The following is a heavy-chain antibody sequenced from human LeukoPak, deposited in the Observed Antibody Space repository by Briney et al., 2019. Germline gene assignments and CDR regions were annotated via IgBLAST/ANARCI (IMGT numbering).Heavy chain of an antibody. CDR2: IIPNSGGT. CDR1: GYTFAAHY. J-gene: IGHJ5*02. CDR3: ARDRALAGTGGYWFDP. D-gene: IGHD6-19*01. Sequence: ASVRVSCKASGYTFAAHYKHWVRQAPGQGLEWMGWIIPNSGGTNYAQRFQGRVTMTRDTSISTAYMELISLRSDDTAVYYCARDRALAGTGGYWFDPWGQGTLVTVSS. V-gene: IGHV1-2*02.